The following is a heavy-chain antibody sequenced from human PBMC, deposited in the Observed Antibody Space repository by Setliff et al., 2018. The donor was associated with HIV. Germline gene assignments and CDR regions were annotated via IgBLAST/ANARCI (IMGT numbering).Heavy chain of an antibody. D-gene: IGHD1-26*01. CDR3: ARHRDRGTSPLDY. Sequence: SETLSLTCAVSGYYWSWIRQPPGKGLEWIGWIYYSGNTRYNPSLKSRVTISLDTSKNRFSLQLTSVTAADTAVYYCARHRDRGTSPLDYWGQGTLVTVSS. CDR1: GYY. CDR2: IYYSGNT. V-gene: IGHV4-59*08. J-gene: IGHJ4*02.